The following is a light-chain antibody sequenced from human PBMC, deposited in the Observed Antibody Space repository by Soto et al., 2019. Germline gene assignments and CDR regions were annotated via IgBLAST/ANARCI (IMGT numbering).Light chain of an antibody. CDR2: GAS. J-gene: IGKJ1*01. V-gene: IGKV3-20*01. CDR3: QQYGRSPWT. CDR1: QRVSSSY. Sequence: EIVLTQSPGTLSLSPGERANLSCRASQRVSSSYLAWYQQKPGQAPRPLIYGASSRALGIPGRFSGSGSGTDFTLTISRLEPEDFAVYYCQQYGRSPWTFGQGTKVEIK.